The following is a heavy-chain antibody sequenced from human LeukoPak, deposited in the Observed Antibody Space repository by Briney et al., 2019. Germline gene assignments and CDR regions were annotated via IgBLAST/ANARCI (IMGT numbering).Heavy chain of an antibody. CDR1: GFTFSSYA. V-gene: IGHV4-59*08. CDR3: ARQARSGNWFDP. J-gene: IGHJ5*02. D-gene: IGHD1-26*01. Sequence: PGGSLRLSCAASGFTFSSYAMSWIRQPPGKGLEWIGYIYYSGSTNYNPSLKSRVTISVDTSKNQFSLKLSSVTAADTAVYYCARQARSGNWFDPWGQGTLVTVSS. CDR2: IYYSGST.